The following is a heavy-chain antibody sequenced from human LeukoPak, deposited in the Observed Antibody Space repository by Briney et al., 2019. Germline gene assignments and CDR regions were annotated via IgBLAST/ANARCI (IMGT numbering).Heavy chain of an antibody. CDR2: ISGSGGST. CDR1: GFTFSSYG. D-gene: IGHD3-10*01. J-gene: IGHJ5*02. Sequence: GGSLRLSCAASGFTFSSYGMSWVRQAPGKGLEWVSAISGSGGSTYYADSVKGRFTISRDNSKNTLYLQMNSLRAEGTAVYYCAKDRPEYYYGSGSYYLGKPAANWFDPWGQGTLVTVSS. CDR3: AKDRPEYYYGSGSYYLGKPAANWFDP. V-gene: IGHV3-23*01.